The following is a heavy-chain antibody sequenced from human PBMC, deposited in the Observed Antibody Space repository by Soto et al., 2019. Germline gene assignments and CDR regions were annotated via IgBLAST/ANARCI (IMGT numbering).Heavy chain of an antibody. V-gene: IGHV4-34*01. CDR3: ARGAGYFTISYYYYYMDV. D-gene: IGHD3-3*01. CDR2: INHSGST. J-gene: IGHJ6*03. Sequence: PSETLSLTCAVYGWSFSGYYWSWIRQPPGKGLEWIGEINHSGSTNYNPSLKSRVTISVDTSKNQFSLKLSSVTAADTAVYYCARGAGYFTISYYYYYMDVWGKGTTVTVSS. CDR1: GWSFSGYY.